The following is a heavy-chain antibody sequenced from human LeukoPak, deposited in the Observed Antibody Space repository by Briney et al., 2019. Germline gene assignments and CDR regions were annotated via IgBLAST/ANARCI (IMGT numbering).Heavy chain of an antibody. J-gene: IGHJ6*02. V-gene: IGHV4-34*01. D-gene: IGHD3-10*01. CDR1: GGSFSGYY. CDR2: INHSGST. CDR3: ARGYGSGSQRAQRNYYYYYGMDV. Sequence: SETLSLTCAVYGGSFSGYYWSWIRQPPGKGLEWIGEINHSGSTNYNPSLKSRVTISVDTSKNQFSLKLSSVTAADTAVYYCARGYGSGSQRAQRNYYYYYGMDVWGQGTLVTVSS.